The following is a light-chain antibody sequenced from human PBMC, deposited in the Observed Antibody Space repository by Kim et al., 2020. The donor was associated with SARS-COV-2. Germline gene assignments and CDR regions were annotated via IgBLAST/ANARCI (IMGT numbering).Light chain of an antibody. CDR1: QSVLYSSNNKNY. V-gene: IGKV4-1*01. CDR2: WAY. J-gene: IGKJ1*01. Sequence: IVMTQSPDSLAVSLGERATINCKSSQSVLYSSNNKNYLAWYQQKPGQPPKLLIYWAYTRESGVPDRFSGSGSGTDFTLTISSLQAEDVAVYYCQQYYITPRTFGQGTKVDIK. CDR3: QQYYITPRT.